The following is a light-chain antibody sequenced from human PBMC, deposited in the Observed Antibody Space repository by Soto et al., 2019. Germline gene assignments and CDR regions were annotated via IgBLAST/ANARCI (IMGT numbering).Light chain of an antibody. Sequence: EIVMTQSPATLSVSPGERATLSCRASQSVSSNLAWYQQKPGQAPRLLIYGASTRATGIPARFRGSGSGTEFTLTISSLQSKFFEVYNVQKKKNGPPYTLARGTRREIK. V-gene: IGKV3-15*01. CDR1: QSVSSN. CDR3: QKKKNGPPYT. J-gene: IGKJ2*01. CDR2: GAS.